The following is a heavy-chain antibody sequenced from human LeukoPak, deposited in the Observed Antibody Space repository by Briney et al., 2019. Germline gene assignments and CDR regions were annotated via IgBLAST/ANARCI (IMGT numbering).Heavy chain of an antibody. D-gene: IGHD1-26*01. J-gene: IGHJ4*02. CDR1: VYTFTGYY. Sequence: GASVKVSCKSSVYTFTGYYMHWVRQAPGQGLEWMGWIYPNSGGTGYEQNFQGRVTMTWDTSITTAYMELKRLTSDDTAVYYCAREFPRTSGFDYWGQGSLVTVSS. V-gene: IGHV1-2*02. CDR2: IYPNSGGT. CDR3: AREFPRTSGFDY.